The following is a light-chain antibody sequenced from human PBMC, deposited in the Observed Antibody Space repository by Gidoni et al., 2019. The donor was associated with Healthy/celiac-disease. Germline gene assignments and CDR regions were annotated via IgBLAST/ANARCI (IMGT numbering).Light chain of an antibody. J-gene: IGKJ4*01. Sequence: DIQMTQSPSSLSASVGDRVTITCRASQSNSSYLNWYQQKPGKAPKLLIYAASCLQSGVPSRFSGSGSVTDFTLTISSLQPEDFATYYCQQSYSTPPTFGGXTKVEIK. CDR2: AAS. CDR1: QSNSSY. V-gene: IGKV1-39*01. CDR3: QQSYSTPPT.